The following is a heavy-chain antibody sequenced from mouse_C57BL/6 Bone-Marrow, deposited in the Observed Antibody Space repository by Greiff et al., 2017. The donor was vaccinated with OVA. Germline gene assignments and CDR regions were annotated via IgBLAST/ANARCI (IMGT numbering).Heavy chain of an antibody. V-gene: IGHV1-82*01. CDR1: GYAFSSSW. J-gene: IGHJ1*03. CDR2: IYPGDGDT. Sequence: QVQLKESGPELVKPGASVKISCKASGYAFSSSWMNWVKQRPGKGLEWIGRIYPGDGDTNYNGKFKGKAKLTADKSSSTAYMQLSSLTSEDSAVCFCAGAKSWYCDVWGTGTTVTVAS. CDR3: AGAKSWYCDV.